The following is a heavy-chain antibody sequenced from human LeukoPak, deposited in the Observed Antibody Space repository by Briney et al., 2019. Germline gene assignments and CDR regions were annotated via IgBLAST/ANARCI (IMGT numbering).Heavy chain of an antibody. V-gene: IGHV1-69*13. CDR1: GGTFISYA. CDR3: ARESCSGGSCSPAA. J-gene: IGHJ4*02. D-gene: IGHD2-15*01. Sequence: SVRVSCKASGGTFISYAISWVRQAPGQGLEWMGGIIPIFGTANYAQKFQGRVTITADESTSTAYMELSSLRSEDTAVYYCARESCSGGSCSPAAWGQGTLVTVSS. CDR2: IIPIFGTA.